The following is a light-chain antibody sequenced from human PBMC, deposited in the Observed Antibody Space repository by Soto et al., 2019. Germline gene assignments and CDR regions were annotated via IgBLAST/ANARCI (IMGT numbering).Light chain of an antibody. CDR2: QTS. CDR3: QHYRDSVYT. V-gene: IGKV3D-11*01. CDR1: QYINTR. Sequence: EIVLTQSPATLSSFPGDRVTLSCRASQYINTRLAWYQHRPGQAPRLLIYQTSIRAAGIPARFSASGTGTEFTLTINRLEPEDFAVYSCQHYRDSVYTFGPGTKLEVK. J-gene: IGKJ2*01.